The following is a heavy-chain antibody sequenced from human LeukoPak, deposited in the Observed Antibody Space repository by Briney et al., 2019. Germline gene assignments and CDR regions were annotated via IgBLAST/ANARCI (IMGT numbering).Heavy chain of an antibody. D-gene: IGHD6-19*01. Sequence: PGGSLRLSCAASGFTFSSHWMSWVRQAAGRGLEWVANIKEDGREKYYVDSVKGRFTISRDNAKNSLDLQMNSLGAADTAVYYCARGGGWYFDYWGQGTLVTVSS. CDR2: IKEDGREK. V-gene: IGHV3-7*01. CDR3: ARGGGWYFDY. CDR1: GFTFSSHW. J-gene: IGHJ4*02.